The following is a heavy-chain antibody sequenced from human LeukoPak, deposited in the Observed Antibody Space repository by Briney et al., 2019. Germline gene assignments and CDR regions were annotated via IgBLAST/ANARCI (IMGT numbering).Heavy chain of an antibody. J-gene: IGHJ4*02. V-gene: IGHV3-43D*03. CDR2: ISWDGGST. D-gene: IGHD6-13*01. Sequence: AGGSLRLSCAASGFTFDDYAMHWVRQAPGKGLEWVSLISWDGGSTYYAGSVKGRFTISRDNSKNSLYLQMNSLRAEDTALYYCAKDWYSSSWHYFDYWGQGTLVTVSS. CDR1: GFTFDDYA. CDR3: AKDWYSSSWHYFDY.